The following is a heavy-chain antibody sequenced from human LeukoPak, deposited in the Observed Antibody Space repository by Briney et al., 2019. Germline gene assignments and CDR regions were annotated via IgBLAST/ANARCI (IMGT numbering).Heavy chain of an antibody. J-gene: IGHJ4*02. Sequence: GGSLRLSCAASGFTFSRYWMSWVRQAPGKGLEWVANIRQDGSEKYYVGSVKGRFTISRDNAKNSMYLQMNSLRVDDAAVYYCARDEDAFGGQGTLVTVSS. V-gene: IGHV3-7*01. CDR2: IRQDGSEK. CDR1: GFTFSRYW. CDR3: ARDEDAF.